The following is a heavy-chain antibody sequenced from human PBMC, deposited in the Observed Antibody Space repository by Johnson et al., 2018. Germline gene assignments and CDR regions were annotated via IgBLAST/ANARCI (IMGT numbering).Heavy chain of an antibody. D-gene: IGHD2-15*01. J-gene: IGHJ6*03. CDR3: AKDPDCRGGSCDRDLDG. Sequence: VQLVESGGGLVQPGGSLRLSCAASGFTFSSYAMSWVRQAPGKGLEWVSAISVSGGSTYYADSVKGRFTISRDNSKNTLYLQMDSLRAEDTAVYYCAKDPDCRGGSCDRDLDGWGKGTTVSVS. CDR1: GFTFSSYA. V-gene: IGHV3-23*04. CDR2: ISVSGGST.